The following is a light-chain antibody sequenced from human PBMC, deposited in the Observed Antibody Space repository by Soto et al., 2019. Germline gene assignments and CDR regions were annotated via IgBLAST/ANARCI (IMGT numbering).Light chain of an antibody. CDR3: QQYGSSP. V-gene: IGKV3-20*01. Sequence: EILMTQYPATLSVSPGERVTLSCRASQDIRSSLAWYQKNTGQAPRLLIYGASSRATGIPESFSGSGSGTDFTLTISRTEPEDFAVYYCQQYGSSPFGPGTQVDIK. J-gene: IGKJ3*01. CDR1: QDIRSS. CDR2: GAS.